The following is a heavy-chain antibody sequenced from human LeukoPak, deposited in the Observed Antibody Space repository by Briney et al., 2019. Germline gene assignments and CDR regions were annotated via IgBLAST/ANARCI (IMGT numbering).Heavy chain of an antibody. CDR2: ISSSSSYI. D-gene: IGHD3-10*01. V-gene: IGHV3-21*01. CDR1: GFTFSSYS. CDR3: ARDRFGYYYMDV. Sequence: PGGSLRLSCAASGFTFSSYSMNWVRQAPGKGLEWVSSISSSSSYIYYADSVKGRFTISRDNAKNSLYPQMNSLRAEDTAVYYCARDRFGYYYMDVWGKGATVTVSS. J-gene: IGHJ6*03.